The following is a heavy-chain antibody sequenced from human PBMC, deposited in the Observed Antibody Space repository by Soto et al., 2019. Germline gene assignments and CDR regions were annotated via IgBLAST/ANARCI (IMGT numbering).Heavy chain of an antibody. Sequence: EVLLLESGGGLVQPGGSLRLSCAASGFSFSSFAMNWVRQAPGKGLGWVSAIGDSGASTYYADSVKGRFTISRDNSRNTLYLQLNSLREEDTAVYYWAKGVELDVWGNGTAVNVSS. CDR1: GFSFSSFA. D-gene: IGHD1-26*01. CDR2: IGDSGAST. CDR3: AKGVELDV. J-gene: IGHJ6*01. V-gene: IGHV3-23*01.